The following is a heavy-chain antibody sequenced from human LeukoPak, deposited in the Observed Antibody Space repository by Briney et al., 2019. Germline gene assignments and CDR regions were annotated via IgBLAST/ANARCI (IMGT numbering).Heavy chain of an antibody. CDR3: TRGSRDGYNSFDY. CDR2: ISGSGGST. J-gene: IGHJ4*02. D-gene: IGHD5-24*01. Sequence: PGGSLRLSCAASGFTFSSYAMSWVRQAPGKGLEWVSAISGSGGSTYYADSVKGRFTISRDNSKNTLYLQMNSLRAEDTAVYYCTRGSRDGYNSFDYWGQGTLVTVSS. V-gene: IGHV3-23*01. CDR1: GFTFSSYA.